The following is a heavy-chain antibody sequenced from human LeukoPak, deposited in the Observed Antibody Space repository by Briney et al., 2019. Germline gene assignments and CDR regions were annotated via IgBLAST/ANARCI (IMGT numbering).Heavy chain of an antibody. V-gene: IGHV1-18*01. CDR1: GSTFTSNG. Sequence: ASVKVCCKAAGSTFTSNGICWQRQAHGQGLEWMGWFSAYNGNRNYGQKLQGRVTMTTDTSTSTAYMELRSLRSDDTGVYYCARDGYYYDISGYLGTRGFDPWGEGSLVTVSS. CDR3: ARDGYYYDISGYLGTRGFDP. CDR2: FSAYNGNR. J-gene: IGHJ5*02. D-gene: IGHD3-22*01.